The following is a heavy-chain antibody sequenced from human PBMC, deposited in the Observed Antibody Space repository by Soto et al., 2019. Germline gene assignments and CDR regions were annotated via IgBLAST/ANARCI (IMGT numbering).Heavy chain of an antibody. CDR1: GFTFNSYG. CDR2: ISHDGSKT. D-gene: IGHD3-16*02. V-gene: IGHV3-30*18. J-gene: IGHJ4*02. CDR3: AKDTYYYSSSGYYVWGSYRSAHFDF. Sequence: VGSLRLSCAASGFTFNSYGIHWVRQAPGKGLEWVAVISHDGSKTNYADSVKGRVTISRDNSKDTVYLQMNSLRAEDTAVYYCAKDTYYYSSSGYYVWGSYRSAHFDFWGQGNLVTVS.